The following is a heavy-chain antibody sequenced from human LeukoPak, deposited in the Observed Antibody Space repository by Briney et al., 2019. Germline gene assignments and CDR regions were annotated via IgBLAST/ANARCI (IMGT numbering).Heavy chain of an antibody. Sequence: GGSLRLSCAASGFTFDDYAMHWVRQAPGKGLEWVSGISWNSGSIGYADSVKGRFTISRDNAKNSLYLRMNSLRAEDTALYYYASEGILEYYFDYWGQGTLVTVSS. D-gene: IGHD3-3*01. CDR2: ISWNSGSI. V-gene: IGHV3-9*01. CDR1: GFTFDDYA. J-gene: IGHJ4*02. CDR3: ASEGILEYYFDY.